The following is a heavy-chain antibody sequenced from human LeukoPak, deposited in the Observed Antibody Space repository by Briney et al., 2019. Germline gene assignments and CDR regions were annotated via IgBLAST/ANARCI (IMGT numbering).Heavy chain of an antibody. J-gene: IGHJ5*02. CDR2: IYYSGST. D-gene: IGHD2-2*01. CDR1: GGSISRSSYY. V-gene: IGHV4-61*05. CDR3: AGVVEVPAATGLWFDP. Sequence: SSETLSLTCTVSGGSISRSSYYWGWIRQPPGKGLEWIGYIYYSGSTNYNPSLKSRVTISEDTSKNQFSLKLSSVTAADTAVYYCAGVVEVPAATGLWFDPWGQGTLVTVFS.